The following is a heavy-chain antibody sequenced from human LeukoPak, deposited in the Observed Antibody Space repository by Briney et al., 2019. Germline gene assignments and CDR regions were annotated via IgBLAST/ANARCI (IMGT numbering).Heavy chain of an antibody. Sequence: AGGSLRLSCAASGFTFSGYWMSWVRQAPGKGLEWVANIKQDGSEKYSVDSVKGRFTISRDNAKSSLYLQMNSLRVEDTAVYYCARNPQWLSYSMDVWGQGTTVTVSS. J-gene: IGHJ6*02. CDR1: GFTFSGYW. V-gene: IGHV3-7*01. CDR3: ARNPQWLSYSMDV. D-gene: IGHD6-19*01. CDR2: IKQDGSEK.